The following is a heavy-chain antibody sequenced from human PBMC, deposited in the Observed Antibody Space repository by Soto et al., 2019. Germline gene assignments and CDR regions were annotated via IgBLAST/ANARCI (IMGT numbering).Heavy chain of an antibody. CDR3: ARGGHGFWSGETYYYAMDV. D-gene: IGHD3-3*01. CDR2: MTPKRETP. J-gene: IGHJ6*02. V-gene: IGHV1-8*01. CDR1: GYDFNIYD. Sequence: QVHLVQSGAEVKKPGASVKVSCTASGYDFNIYDIHWVRQSTGQGLEWMGWMTPKRETPGYAPKFQGRVTMTRDPSRRAVYMELSSLGSEDTAVYFCARGGHGFWSGETYYYAMDVWGQGTTVTVSS.